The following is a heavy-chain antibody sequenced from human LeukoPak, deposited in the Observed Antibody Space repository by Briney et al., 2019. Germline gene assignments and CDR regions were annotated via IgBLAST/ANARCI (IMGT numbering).Heavy chain of an antibody. D-gene: IGHD1-14*01. CDR3: AYNRNFALDN. Sequence: SETLSLTCIVSGDSVSSGNYYWSWIRLPPGKGLEYIGHIYYNGNTNYNPSLKSRVTLSIDTSRNQFSLKLTSVTAADTAVYYCAYNRNFALDNWGQGTLVTVSS. V-gene: IGHV4-61*01. J-gene: IGHJ4*02. CDR2: IYYNGNT. CDR1: GDSVSSGNYY.